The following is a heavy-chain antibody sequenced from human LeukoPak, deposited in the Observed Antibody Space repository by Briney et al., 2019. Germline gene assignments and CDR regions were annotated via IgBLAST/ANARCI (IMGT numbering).Heavy chain of an antibody. CDR3: ARRRITMVRGVTQGAFDI. J-gene: IGHJ3*02. V-gene: IGHV4-61*02. CDR2: IYTSGTT. Sequence: SQTLSLTCTVSVGSISSRSSYWSWIRQPAGKGLEGIGRIYTSGTTNYNPSLKSRVTVSVDTSKNQFSLRLSSVTATDTAVYYCARRRITMVRGVTQGAFDIWGQGTMVTVSS. CDR1: VGSISSRSSY. D-gene: IGHD3-10*01.